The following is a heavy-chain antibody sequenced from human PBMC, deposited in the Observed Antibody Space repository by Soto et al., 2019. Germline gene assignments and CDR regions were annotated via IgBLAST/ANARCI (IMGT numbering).Heavy chain of an antibody. D-gene: IGHD3-22*01. CDR3: AIPPPIEVAGPDY. CDR1: GGSISSSPYH. V-gene: IGHV4-39*02. J-gene: IGHJ4*02. Sequence: SESLSLTCTVSGGSISSSPYHWGWNRQPPGKGLEWIGSIDDDGKVYYNPSLTGRATLLVDTSKNRFSLNLNSVTAADTAVYYCAIPPPIEVAGPDYWGQGTLVTVSS. CDR2: IDDDGKV.